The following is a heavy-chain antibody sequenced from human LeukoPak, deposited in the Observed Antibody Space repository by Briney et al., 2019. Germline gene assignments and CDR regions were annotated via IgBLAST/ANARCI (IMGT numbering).Heavy chain of an antibody. CDR2: IYYSGST. Sequence: KPSVKVSFNCTGSGCTVSSRSYLGGVLRQPPGKGLEWIGSIYYSGSTYYNPSLKSRVTISVDTSKNQFSLKLSSVTAADKAVYYCAGLEGFPPLSDYWGQGTLVTVSS. J-gene: IGHJ4*02. V-gene: IGHV4-39*07. CDR1: GCTVSSRSYL. D-gene: IGHD2-15*01. CDR3: AGLEGFPPLSDY.